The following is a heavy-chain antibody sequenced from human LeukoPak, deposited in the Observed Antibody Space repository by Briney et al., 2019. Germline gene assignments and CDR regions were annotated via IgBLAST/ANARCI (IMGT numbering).Heavy chain of an antibody. V-gene: IGHV3-9*01. CDR1: GFKFDDYA. CDR3: AKERSSAIDY. D-gene: IGHD2-15*01. Sequence: PGGSLRLSCEASGFKFDDYAMHWVRQVPGKGLEWVSGISWNSGLIDYADSVKGRFSISRDNAKNSLYLQMNSLKAEDTALYYCAKERSSAIDYWGQGTLVTVSS. CDR2: ISWNSGLI. J-gene: IGHJ4*02.